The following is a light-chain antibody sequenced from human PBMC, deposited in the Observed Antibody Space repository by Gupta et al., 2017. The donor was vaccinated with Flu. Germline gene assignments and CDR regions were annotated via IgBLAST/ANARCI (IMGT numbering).Light chain of an antibody. V-gene: IGLV1-44*01. J-gene: IGLJ2*01. CDR2: GSN. CDR1: SSNIGSNA. Sequence: QSVLTQPPSASGTPGQRVTISCSGSSSNIGSNAVTWYQQLPGTAPKLLIFGSNQRPSGVPDRFSGSKSGTSAALAISGLQAEDEADYSCAAWDGSLNGVVFGGGTKLTV. CDR3: AAWDGSLNGVV.